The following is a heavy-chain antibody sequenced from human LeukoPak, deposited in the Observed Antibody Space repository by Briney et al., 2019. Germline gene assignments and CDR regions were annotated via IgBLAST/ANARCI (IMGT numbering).Heavy chain of an antibody. V-gene: IGHV3-66*01. Sequence: PGGSLRLSCAASGFTVSSYYMTWVRQAPGKGLEWVSVIYSGGSTYYADSVKGRVAISRDNSKNTVFLQMNNVRAEGTAVYYCARSYSNHLFGMDVWGQGTTVTVSS. CDR3: ARSYSNHLFGMDV. CDR2: IYSGGST. J-gene: IGHJ6*02. CDR1: GFTVSSYY. D-gene: IGHD4-11*01.